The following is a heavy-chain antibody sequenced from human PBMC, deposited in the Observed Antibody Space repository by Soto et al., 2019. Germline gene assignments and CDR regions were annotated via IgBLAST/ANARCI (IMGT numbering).Heavy chain of an antibody. CDR3: AIDRQWLVQYWFYS. CDR1: GYTFTSSA. CDR2: INAGHGNT. V-gene: IGHV1-3*01. Sequence: QVQLVQSGAAVKKTGASVKVSCKASGYTFTSSAMHLVRQSPVQRLEWMGWINAGHGNTKYSQKFQGRVTITRDTSASTAYMELRSLRSEDTAVDYCAIDRQWLVQYWFYSWGQVTLVTVSS. J-gene: IGHJ5*01. D-gene: IGHD6-19*01.